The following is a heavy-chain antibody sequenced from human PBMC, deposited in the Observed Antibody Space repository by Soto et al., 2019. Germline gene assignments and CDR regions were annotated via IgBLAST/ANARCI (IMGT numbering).Heavy chain of an antibody. J-gene: IGHJ6*02. V-gene: IGHV3-30*04. CDR3: ASTHSGYDYVYYYYGMDV. D-gene: IGHD5-12*01. Sequence: GSLRLSCAASGFTFSSYAMHWVRQAPGKGLEWVAVISYDGSNKYYADSVKGRFTISRDNSKNTLYLQMNSLRAEDTAVYYCASTHSGYDYVYYYYGMDVWGQGTTVTVSS. CDR1: GFTFSSYA. CDR2: ISYDGSNK.